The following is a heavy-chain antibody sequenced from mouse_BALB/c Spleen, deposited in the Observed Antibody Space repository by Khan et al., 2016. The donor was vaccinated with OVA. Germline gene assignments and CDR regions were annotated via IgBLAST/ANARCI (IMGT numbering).Heavy chain of an antibody. Sequence: EVQLQQSGPGLVKPSQSLSLTCTVTGYSITSDYAWNWIRQFPGNKLEWMGYISYSGSTNYNPSLKSRISITRDTSKNQFFLQLNSVTTEDTATYYCARDGSRYNHAMDYWGQGTPVTVSS. CDR2: ISYSGST. V-gene: IGHV3-2*02. CDR1: GYSITSDYA. CDR3: ARDGSRYNHAMDY. D-gene: IGHD2-3*01. J-gene: IGHJ4*01.